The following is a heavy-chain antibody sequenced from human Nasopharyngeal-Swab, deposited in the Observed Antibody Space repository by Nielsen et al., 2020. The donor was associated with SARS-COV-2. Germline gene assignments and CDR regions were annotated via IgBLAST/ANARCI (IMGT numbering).Heavy chain of an antibody. J-gene: IGHJ6*03. CDR2: IYHSGST. CDR3: ARRYGGWTGSYYYYMDV. V-gene: IGHV4-38-2*01. CDR1: GYSISSVYY. Sequence: SETLSLTCAVSGYSISSVYYWGWIRQPPGKGLEWIGSIYHSGSTYYNPSLKSRVTISVDTPKNQFSLKLSSVTAADTAVYYCARRYGGWTGSYYYYMDVWGKGTTVTVSS. D-gene: IGHD3/OR15-3a*01.